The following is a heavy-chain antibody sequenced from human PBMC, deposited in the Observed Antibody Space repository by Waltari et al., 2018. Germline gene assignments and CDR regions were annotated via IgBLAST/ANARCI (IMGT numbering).Heavy chain of an antibody. CDR1: GYSFTSYW. J-gene: IGHJ3*02. D-gene: IGHD6-19*01. CDR2: SYPGYSDT. CDR3: AGRYSSGWYGDSFCI. Sequence: EVQLVQSGAEVKKPGESLKISCKGSGYSFTSYWIGWVRQMPGKGLEWMGISYPGYSDTRYSTSVQGQVTIAADKPHSPAYPPWSSLKAADTAMYYCAGRYSSGWYGDSFCIWGQGTMVTVSS. V-gene: IGHV5-51*04.